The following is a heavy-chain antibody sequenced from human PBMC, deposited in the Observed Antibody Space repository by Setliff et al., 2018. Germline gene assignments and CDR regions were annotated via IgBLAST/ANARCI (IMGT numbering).Heavy chain of an antibody. CDR3: ARGERGAYGSGSYFFDY. D-gene: IGHD3-10*01. Sequence: ASVKVSCKASQYTLTDHYIHWVRQAPGQGLEWMGRLNPLTGGTHFPQKLQGRVTMTRDTSIRTAYMDLRSLTSDDTAVYYCARGERGAYGSGSYFFDYWGQGTLVTVSS. CDR2: LNPLTGGT. J-gene: IGHJ4*02. CDR1: QYTLTDHY. V-gene: IGHV1-2*06.